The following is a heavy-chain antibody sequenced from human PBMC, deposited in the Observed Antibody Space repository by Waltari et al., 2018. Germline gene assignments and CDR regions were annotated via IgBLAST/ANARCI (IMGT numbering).Heavy chain of an antibody. D-gene: IGHD3-10*01. CDR1: GFIFSTYT. Sequence: QVQLGESGGGVVAPGRSLRLSCAASGFIFSTYTMHWVRQAPGKGLGWVALISYDGSNTYYADSVKGRFTISRDNSKDTLNLQMNSLRAADTAVYYCARITTYGAGTYFHYWGQGTLVTVSS. CDR3: ARITTYGAGTYFHY. CDR2: ISYDGSNT. J-gene: IGHJ4*02. V-gene: IGHV3-30-3*01.